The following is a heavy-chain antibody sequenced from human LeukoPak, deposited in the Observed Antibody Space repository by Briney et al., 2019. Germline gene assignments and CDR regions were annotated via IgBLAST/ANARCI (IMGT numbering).Heavy chain of an antibody. Sequence: GASVKVSCKASGYTFTGYYMHWVRQAPGQGLEWMGWINPNSGGTSYAQKFQGRVTMTRDTSISTAYMELSRLRSDDTAVYYCAIKLYYYGSGSGNDAFDIWGQGTVVTVSS. CDR1: GYTFTGYY. CDR2: INPNSGGT. V-gene: IGHV1-2*02. CDR3: AIKLYYYGSGSGNDAFDI. D-gene: IGHD3-10*01. J-gene: IGHJ3*02.